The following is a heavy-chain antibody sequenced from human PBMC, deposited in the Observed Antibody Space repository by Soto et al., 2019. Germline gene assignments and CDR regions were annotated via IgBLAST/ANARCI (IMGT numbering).Heavy chain of an antibody. D-gene: IGHD3-3*01. CDR3: ARKSSTIFGVVQNNWFDP. CDR1: GGTFSSYA. CDR2: IIPIFGTA. V-gene: IGHV1-69*13. J-gene: IGHJ5*02. Sequence: ASVKGSCKGSGGTFSSYAIGWVRQAPGQGLEGMGGIIPIFGTANYAQKFQGRVTITADESTSTVYMELSSLRSEDTAVYYCARKSSTIFGVVQNNWFDPWGQGTLVTVSS.